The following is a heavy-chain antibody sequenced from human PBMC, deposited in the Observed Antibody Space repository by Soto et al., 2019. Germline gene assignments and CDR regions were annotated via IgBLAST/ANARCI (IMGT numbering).Heavy chain of an antibody. Sequence: EVQLVESGGGLVQPGGSLRLSCAASGFTFSSYEMNWVRQAPGKGLEWVSYISSSSSTIYYADSVKGRFTISRDNAKNSLYLQMNSLRDEDTAVYYCARDYCSSTSCYFFPEGYYYGMDVWGQGTTVTVSS. J-gene: IGHJ6*02. CDR1: GFTFSSYE. CDR2: ISSSSSTI. V-gene: IGHV3-48*03. D-gene: IGHD2-2*01. CDR3: ARDYCSSTSCYFFPEGYYYGMDV.